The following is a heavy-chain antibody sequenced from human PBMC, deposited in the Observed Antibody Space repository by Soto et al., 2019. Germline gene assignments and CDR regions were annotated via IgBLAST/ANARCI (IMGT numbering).Heavy chain of an antibody. D-gene: IGHD2-2*01. V-gene: IGHV3-15*01. J-gene: IGHJ3*02. Sequence: GGSLSLSCAASGFTFSNAWMSWVRQAPGKGLEWVGRIKSKTDGGTTDYAAPVKGRFTISRDDSKNTLYLQMNSLKTEDTAVYYCTTTVVVPAANHDAFDIWGQGTMVTVSS. CDR2: IKSKTDGGTT. CDR1: GFTFSNAW. CDR3: TTTVVVPAANHDAFDI.